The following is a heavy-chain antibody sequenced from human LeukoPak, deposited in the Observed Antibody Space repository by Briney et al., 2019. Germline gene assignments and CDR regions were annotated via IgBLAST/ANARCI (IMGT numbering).Heavy chain of an antibody. J-gene: IGHJ4*02. Sequence: PGGSLRLSCAASGFTFNSYSMNWVRQAPGKGLEWVAVIWYDGSNKYYADSVKGRFTISRDNSKNTLYLQMNSLRAEDTAVYYCARDLHSSSWFRLRYWGQGTLVTVSS. V-gene: IGHV3-33*08. CDR3: ARDLHSSSWFRLRY. CDR1: GFTFNSYS. CDR2: IWYDGSNK. D-gene: IGHD6-13*01.